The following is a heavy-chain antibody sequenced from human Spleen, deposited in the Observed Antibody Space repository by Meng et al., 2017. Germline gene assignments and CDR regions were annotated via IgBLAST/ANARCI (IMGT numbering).Heavy chain of an antibody. Sequence: QITLNESGPTLVKHTQTLTLTCTFPGFSLTTTGMAVAWIRQPPGKALEWLALIYWDDEKRYSPSLKSRLTITKDTSKNHVVLTMTNMDPVDTATYYCAHSWGSGYYFGPLDYWGQGTLVTVSS. D-gene: IGHD3-22*01. V-gene: IGHV2-5*02. J-gene: IGHJ4*02. CDR3: AHSWGSGYYFGPLDY. CDR2: IYWDDEK. CDR1: GFSLTTTGMA.